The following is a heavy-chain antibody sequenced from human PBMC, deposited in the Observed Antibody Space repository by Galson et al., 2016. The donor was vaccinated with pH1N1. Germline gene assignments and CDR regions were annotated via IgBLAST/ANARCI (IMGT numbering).Heavy chain of an antibody. CDR1: GGSISSGSNY. D-gene: IGHD2-8*02. CDR3: ARSYCSGIVCYDLDASDAY. V-gene: IGHV4-61*02. J-gene: IGHJ4*02. Sequence: TLSLTCTVSGGSISSGSNYWSWIRQPAGKGLEWIGRMYTSGNTSGRTNYNASLKSRVTISVDTSKNQFSLKLSSVTTADTAVYFCARSYCSGIVCYDLDASDAYWGQGILVTVSS. CDR2: MYTSGNT.